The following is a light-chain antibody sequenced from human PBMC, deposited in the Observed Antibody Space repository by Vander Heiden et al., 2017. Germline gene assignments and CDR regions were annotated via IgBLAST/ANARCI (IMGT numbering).Light chain of an antibody. CDR3: QQYYNIPRT. Sequence: DIVMTQSPDSLAVSLGERATINCKSSQSVLSSSNNKNYLTWFPQKPGQPPKLLIYWASTRESGVPDRFSGSGSGTDFTLTISSLQAEDVAVYYCQQYYNIPRTFGQGTKVEIK. J-gene: IGKJ1*01. CDR2: WAS. CDR1: QSVLSSSNNKNY. V-gene: IGKV4-1*01.